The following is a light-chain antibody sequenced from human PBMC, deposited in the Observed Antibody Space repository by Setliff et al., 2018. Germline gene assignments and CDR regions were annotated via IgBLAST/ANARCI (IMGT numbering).Light chain of an antibody. Sequence: QSVLTQPAAVSRSPGQSITISCTGTSSDVGGYDYVSWYQQHPGKAPKLMIYEVSKRPSGVSDRFSGSKSGNTASLTISGLQAEDEADYYCLSYTSKTTHALFGGGTKVTVL. CDR2: EVS. J-gene: IGLJ2*01. V-gene: IGLV2-14*03. CDR1: SSDVGGYDY. CDR3: LSYTSKTTHAL.